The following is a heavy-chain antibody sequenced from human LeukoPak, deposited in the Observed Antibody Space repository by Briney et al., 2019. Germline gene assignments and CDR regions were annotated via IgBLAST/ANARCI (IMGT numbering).Heavy chain of an antibody. CDR3: AKDRPEQLVQGYYYYMDV. V-gene: IGHV1-69*04. CDR2: IIPILGIA. J-gene: IGHJ6*03. D-gene: IGHD6-6*01. Sequence: AASVKVSCKASGGTFSSYAISWVRQAPGQGLEWMGRIIPILGIANYAQKFQGRVTITADKSTSTAYMELSSLRAEDTAVYYCAKDRPEQLVQGYYYYMDVWGKGTTVTVSS. CDR1: GGTFSSYA.